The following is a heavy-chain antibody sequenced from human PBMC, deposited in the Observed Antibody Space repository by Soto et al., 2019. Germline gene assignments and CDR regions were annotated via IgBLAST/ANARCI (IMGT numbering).Heavy chain of an antibody. CDR1: GFTFSSYS. CDR3: ARDIAAAGFDY. Sequence: GGSLRLSCAASGFTFSSYSMNWVRQAPGKGLEWVSSISSSSSYIYYADSLKGRFTISRDNAKNSLFLQMNSLRAEDTAVYYCARDIAAAGFDYWGQGTLVTVSS. V-gene: IGHV3-21*01. J-gene: IGHJ4*02. CDR2: ISSSSSYI. D-gene: IGHD6-13*01.